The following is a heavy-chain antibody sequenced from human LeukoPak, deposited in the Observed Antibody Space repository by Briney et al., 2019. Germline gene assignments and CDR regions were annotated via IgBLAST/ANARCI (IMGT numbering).Heavy chain of an antibody. CDR1: GGTFSSYA. CDR3: ARDPTPYYYDSSGTT. CDR2: IIPIFGTA. V-gene: IGHV1-69*05. D-gene: IGHD3-22*01. Sequence: GSSVKVSCKASGGTFSSYAISWVRQAPGQGLEWMGGIIPIFGTANCAQKFQGRVTITTDESTSTAYMELSSLRSEDTAVYYCARDPTPYYYDSSGTTWGQGTLVTVSS. J-gene: IGHJ1*01.